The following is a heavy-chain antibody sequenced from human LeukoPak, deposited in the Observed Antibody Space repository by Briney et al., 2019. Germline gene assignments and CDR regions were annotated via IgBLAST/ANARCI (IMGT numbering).Heavy chain of an antibody. Sequence: PGGSLRLSCAASGFTFSSYSMNWVRQAPGKGLEWVSSISSSSSYKYYAASKKRRFIISGDNAKHSLHLQMNRPRAEDTGLYYCARDLNGGPFDYWGQGTLVTVSS. D-gene: IGHD4-23*01. CDR1: GFTFSSYS. CDR2: ISSSSSYK. J-gene: IGHJ4*02. CDR3: ARDLNGGPFDY. V-gene: IGHV3-21*01.